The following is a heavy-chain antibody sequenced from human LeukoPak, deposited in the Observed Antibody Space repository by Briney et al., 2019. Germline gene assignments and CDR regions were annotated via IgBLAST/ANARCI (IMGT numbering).Heavy chain of an antibody. CDR3: AKELGSAPWFDP. CDR1: GFTVSSNY. V-gene: IGHV3-53*01. D-gene: IGHD3-10*01. Sequence: GSLRLSCAASGFTVSSNYMSWVRQAPGRGLEWVSVIYSGGSIYYADSVKGRFTISRDNSKNTLYLQMNSLRAEDTAVYYCAKELGSAPWFDPWGQGTLVTVSS. CDR2: IYSGGSI. J-gene: IGHJ5*02.